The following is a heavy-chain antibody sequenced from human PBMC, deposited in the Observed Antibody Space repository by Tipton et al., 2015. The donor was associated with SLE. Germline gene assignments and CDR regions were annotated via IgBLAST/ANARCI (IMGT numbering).Heavy chain of an antibody. D-gene: IGHD5-24*01. J-gene: IGHJ3*02. V-gene: IGHV4-31*03. CDR2: IYYSGST. CDR3: ASKDGYNSPVAFDI. Sequence: TLSLTCTVSGGSISSYYWSWIRQHPGKGLEWIGYIYYSGSTYYNPSLKSRVTISVDTSKNQFSLKLSSVTAADTAVYYCASKDGYNSPVAFDIWGQGTMVTVSS. CDR1: GGSISSYY.